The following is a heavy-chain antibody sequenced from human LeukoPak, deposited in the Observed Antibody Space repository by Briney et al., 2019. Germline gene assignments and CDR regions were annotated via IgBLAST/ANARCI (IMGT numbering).Heavy chain of an antibody. J-gene: IGHJ3*02. CDR2: ISSNGGST. CDR1: GFTFSSYA. Sequence: GGSLRLSCAASGFTFSSYAMHWVRQAPGKGLEYVSAISSNGGSTYYANSVKGRFTISRDNSKNTLYLQMGSLRAEDMAVYYCARGRSFDAFDIWGQGTMVTVSS. D-gene: IGHD1-26*01. CDR3: ARGRSFDAFDI. V-gene: IGHV3-64*01.